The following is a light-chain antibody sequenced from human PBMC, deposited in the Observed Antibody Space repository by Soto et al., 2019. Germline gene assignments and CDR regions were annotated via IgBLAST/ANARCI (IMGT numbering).Light chain of an antibody. V-gene: IGLV2-11*01. CDR3: CSYAGSYGGV. CDR1: SSDVGGYNY. CDR2: DVS. Sequence: QSALTQPRSVSGSPGQSVTISCTGTSSDVGGYNYVSWYQQHPGKAPKLMIYDVSKRPSGVPDRFSGSKSGNTASLTISGLQAEDEDDYYCCSYAGSYGGVFGGGTKVTVL. J-gene: IGLJ2*01.